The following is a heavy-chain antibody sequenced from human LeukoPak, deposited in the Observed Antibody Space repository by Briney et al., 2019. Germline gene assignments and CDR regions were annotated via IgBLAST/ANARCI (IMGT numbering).Heavy chain of an antibody. CDR3: ARGRGWELLYFDY. V-gene: IGHV3-30*02. CDR2: IRYDGSNK. D-gene: IGHD1-26*01. CDR1: GFTFSSYG. Sequence: GSLRLSCAASGFTFSSYGMHWVRQAPGKGLEWVAFIRYDGSNKYYADSVKGRFTISRDNAKNSLYLQMNSLRAEDTAVYYCARGRGWELLYFDYWGQGTLVAVSS. J-gene: IGHJ4*02.